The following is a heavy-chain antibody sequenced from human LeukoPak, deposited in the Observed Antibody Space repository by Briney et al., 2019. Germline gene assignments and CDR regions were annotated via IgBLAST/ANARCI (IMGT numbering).Heavy chain of an antibody. CDR2: IYTGDSDI. V-gene: IGHV5-51*01. D-gene: IGHD3-16*01. Sequence: GESLKISCKGSGYSFSSYWIGWARQMPGKGPEWMVFIYTGDSDIKYSPAFEGQVTISADKSNSTAYLQWSSLKASDTAMYYCARRSSSGGYYFDYWGQGTLVTVSS. J-gene: IGHJ4*02. CDR1: GYSFSSYW. CDR3: ARRSSSGGYYFDY.